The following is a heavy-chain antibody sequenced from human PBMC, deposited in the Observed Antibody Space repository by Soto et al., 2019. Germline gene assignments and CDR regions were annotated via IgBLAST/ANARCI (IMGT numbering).Heavy chain of an antibody. CDR2: ISYDGSNK. J-gene: IGHJ4*02. Sequence: GGSLRLSCAASGFTFSSYAMHWVRQAPGKGLEWVAVISYDGSNKYYADSVKGRFTISRDNSKNTLYLQMNSLRAEDTAVYYCRGTTTIDYWGQGTLVTVSS. D-gene: IGHD1-26*01. CDR1: GFTFSSYA. V-gene: IGHV3-30-3*01. CDR3: RGTTTIDY.